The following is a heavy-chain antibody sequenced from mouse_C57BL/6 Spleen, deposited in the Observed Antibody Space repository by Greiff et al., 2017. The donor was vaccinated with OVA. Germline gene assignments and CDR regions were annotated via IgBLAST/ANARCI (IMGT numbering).Heavy chain of an antibody. V-gene: IGHV1-50*01. CDR3: AREGDYDYDRFAY. J-gene: IGHJ3*01. Sequence: QVQLQQPGAELVKPGASVKLSCKASGYTFTSYWMQWVKQRPGQGLEWIGEIDPSDSYTNYNQKFKGKATLTVDTSSSTAYMQLSSLASEDSAVYYCAREGDYDYDRFAYWGQGTLVTVSA. CDR1: GYTFTSYW. CDR2: IDPSDSYT. D-gene: IGHD2-4*01.